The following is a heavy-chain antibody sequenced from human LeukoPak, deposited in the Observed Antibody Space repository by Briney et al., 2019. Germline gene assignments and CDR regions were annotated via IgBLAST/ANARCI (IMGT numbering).Heavy chain of an antibody. CDR2: IYTSGST. CDR1: GGSISSGSYY. D-gene: IGHD4-11*01. CDR3: ARDQTVTTSRWFDP. Sequence: SQTLSLTCTVSGGSISSGSYYWSWIRQPAGKGLEWIGRIYTSGSTNYNPSLKSRVTISVDTSKNQFSLKLSSVTAADTAVYYCARDQTVTTSRWFDPWGQGTLVTVSS. V-gene: IGHV4-61*02. J-gene: IGHJ5*02.